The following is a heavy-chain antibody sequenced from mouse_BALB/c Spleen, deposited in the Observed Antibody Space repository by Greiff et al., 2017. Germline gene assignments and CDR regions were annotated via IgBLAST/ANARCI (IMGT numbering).Heavy chain of an antibody. CDR2: ISNGGGST. CDR1: GFTFSSYT. D-gene: IGHD3-2*02. V-gene: IGHV5-12-2*01. J-gene: IGHJ1*01. CDR3: ARREAAYWYFDV. Sequence: EVQGVESGGGLVQPGGSLKLSCAASGFTFSSYTMSWVRQTPEKRLEWVAYISNGGGSTYYPDTVKGRFTISRDNAKNTLYLQMSSLKSEDTAMYYCARREAAYWYFDVWGAGTTVTVSS.